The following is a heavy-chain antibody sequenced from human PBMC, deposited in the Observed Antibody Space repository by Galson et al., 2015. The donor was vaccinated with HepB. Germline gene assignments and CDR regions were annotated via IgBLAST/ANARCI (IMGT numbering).Heavy chain of an antibody. D-gene: IGHD3-22*01. CDR3: AKDPRITMIVVVISPFDY. J-gene: IGHJ4*02. Sequence: SLRLSCAASGFTFSSYAMSWVRQAPGKGLEWVSAISGSGGSTYYADSVKGRFTISRDNSKNTLYLQMNSLRAEDTAVYYCAKDPRITMIVVVISPFDYWGQGTLVTVSS. CDR2: ISGSGGST. V-gene: IGHV3-23*01. CDR1: GFTFSSYA.